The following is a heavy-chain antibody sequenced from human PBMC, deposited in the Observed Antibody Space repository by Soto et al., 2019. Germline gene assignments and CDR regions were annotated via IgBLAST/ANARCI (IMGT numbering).Heavy chain of an antibody. Sequence: RGALKISRKGSGYSFNSYWIGWVRQMPGKGLEWMGIIYPGDSDTRYSPSFQGQVTISADKSISTAYLQWSSLKASDTAMYYCARQNRIFGVVITTDYYGMDVWGQGTTVTVSS. D-gene: IGHD3-3*01. CDR3: ARQNRIFGVVITTDYYGMDV. CDR2: IYPGDSDT. V-gene: IGHV5-51*01. J-gene: IGHJ6*02. CDR1: GYSFNSYW.